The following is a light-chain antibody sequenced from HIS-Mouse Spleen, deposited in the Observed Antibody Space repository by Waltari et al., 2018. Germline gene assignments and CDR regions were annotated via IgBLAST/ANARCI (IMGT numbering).Light chain of an antibody. CDR3: CSYAGSSTWV. V-gene: IGLV2-23*01. Sequence: QSALTQPASVSGSPGQSITIYCTGTSSDVGSYNLFSWYQQHPGKAPKLMIYEGSKRPSGVSNRFSGSKSGNTASLTISGLQAEDEADYYCCSYAGSSTWVFGGGTKLTVL. CDR2: EGS. J-gene: IGLJ3*02. CDR1: SSDVGSYNL.